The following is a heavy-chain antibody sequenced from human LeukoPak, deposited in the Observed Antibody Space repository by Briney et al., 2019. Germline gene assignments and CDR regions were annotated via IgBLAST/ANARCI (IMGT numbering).Heavy chain of an antibody. CDR3: ARAPSKTSGRNPYFDY. V-gene: IGHV1-18*01. Sequence: GASVKVSCKASGYSFTRYAIMWVRQAPGQGLEWMGWISTYNGDTNYAQQLQGRVTMTTDTSTSTAYMELRSLTSDDTAVYYCARAPSKTSGRNPYFDYWGQGTLVTVSS. D-gene: IGHD6-19*01. CDR2: ISTYNGDT. J-gene: IGHJ4*02. CDR1: GYSFTRYA.